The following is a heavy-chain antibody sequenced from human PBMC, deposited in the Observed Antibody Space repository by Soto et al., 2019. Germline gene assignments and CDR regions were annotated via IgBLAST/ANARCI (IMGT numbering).Heavy chain of an antibody. V-gene: IGHV4-39*01. Sequence: TSETLSLTCSVSAGYLSTTSYYWGWVRLSPGTGLEWIGSIYYTGSTYYNPSLKGRVAISVDTSKRQFSLKLTSVTATDTAVYYCARGLRWTRTFDFWGQGTLVTVSS. D-gene: IGHD3-16*01. CDR1: AGYLSTTSYY. J-gene: IGHJ4*02. CDR3: ARGLRWTRTFDF. CDR2: IYYTGST.